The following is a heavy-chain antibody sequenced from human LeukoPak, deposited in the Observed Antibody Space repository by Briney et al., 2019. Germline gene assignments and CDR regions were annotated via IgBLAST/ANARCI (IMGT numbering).Heavy chain of an antibody. J-gene: IGHJ4*02. Sequence: SVKVSCKASGGTFSSYAISWVRQAPGQGLEWMGRIIPILGIANYAQKFQGRVTITADKSTSTAHMELSSLRSEDTAVYYCARRLATTNFDYWGQGTLVTVSS. CDR2: IIPILGIA. D-gene: IGHD5-24*01. CDR3: ARRLATTNFDY. V-gene: IGHV1-69*04. CDR1: GGTFSSYA.